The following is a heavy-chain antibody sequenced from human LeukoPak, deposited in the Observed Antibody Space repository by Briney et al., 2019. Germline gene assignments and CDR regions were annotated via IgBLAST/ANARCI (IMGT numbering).Heavy chain of an antibody. V-gene: IGHV1-46*01. CDR3: ARSKKKFDY. CDR2: IDPRDGST. Sequence: GASVKVSCKAPGYTFTSYYMHWVRQAPEQGLEWMGIIDPRDGSTSCAQKFQGRVTMTRDRSTSTVYMELSSLRSEDTAVYYCARSKKKFDYWGEGTLVTVSS. J-gene: IGHJ4*02. CDR1: GYTFTSYY.